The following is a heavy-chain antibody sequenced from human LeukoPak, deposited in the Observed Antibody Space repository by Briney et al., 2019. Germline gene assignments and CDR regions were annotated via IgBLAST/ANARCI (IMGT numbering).Heavy chain of an antibody. CDR1: GYTFTGYY. CDR2: INPNSGGT. CDR3: ARDRITIFGVVTGPYYYYGMDV. D-gene: IGHD3-3*01. Sequence: GASVKVSCKASGYTFTGYYMHWVRQAPGQGLERMGWINPNSGGTNYAQKFQGRVTMTRDTSISTAYMELSRLRSDDTAVYYCARDRITIFGVVTGPYYYYGMDVWGQGTTVTVSS. J-gene: IGHJ6*02. V-gene: IGHV1-2*02.